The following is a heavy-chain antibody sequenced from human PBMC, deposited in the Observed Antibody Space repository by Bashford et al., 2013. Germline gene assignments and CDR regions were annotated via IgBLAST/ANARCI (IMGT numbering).Heavy chain of an antibody. J-gene: IGHJ4*02. V-gene: IGHV5-10-1*01. D-gene: IGHD2-15*01. CDR2: IDPSDSYT. CDR3: ASRLFNLGYCSGGSCSKVDY. Sequence: WVRQMPGKGLEWMGRIDPSDSYTNYSPSFQGHVTISADKSISTAYLQWSSLKASDTAMYYCASRLFNLGYCSGGSCSKVDYWGQGTLVTVSS.